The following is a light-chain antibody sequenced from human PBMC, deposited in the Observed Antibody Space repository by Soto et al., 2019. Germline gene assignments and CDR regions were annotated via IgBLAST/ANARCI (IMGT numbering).Light chain of an antibody. Sequence: VLTQPPSVSVAPGKTARITCGGNNIGSKSVHWYQQKPGQAPVLVIYYDSDRPSGIPERFSGSNSGNTATLTISRVEAGDEADYYCQVWDSSSDLHAVFGGGTQLTVL. CDR1: NIGSKS. J-gene: IGLJ7*01. CDR2: YDS. V-gene: IGLV3-21*04. CDR3: QVWDSSSDLHAV.